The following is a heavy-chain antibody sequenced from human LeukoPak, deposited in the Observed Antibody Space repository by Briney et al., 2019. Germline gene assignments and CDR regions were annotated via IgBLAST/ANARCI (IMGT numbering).Heavy chain of an antibody. CDR1: GYTLTELS. CDR2: FDPEDGET. V-gene: IGHV1-24*01. Sequence: ASVKVSCKVSGYTLTELSMHWVRQAPGKGLEWMEGFDPEDGETIYAQKFQGRVTMTEDTSTDTAYMELSSLRSEDTAVYYCATVIRYCSSTSCYTGWFDPWGQGTLVTVSS. CDR3: ATVIRYCSSTSCYTGWFDP. J-gene: IGHJ5*02. D-gene: IGHD2-2*02.